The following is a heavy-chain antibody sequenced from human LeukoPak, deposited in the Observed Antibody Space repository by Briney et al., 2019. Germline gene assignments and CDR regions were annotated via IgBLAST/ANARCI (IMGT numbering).Heavy chain of an antibody. D-gene: IGHD3-3*01. CDR2: IRSKAYGGTT. V-gene: IGHV3-49*04. Sequence: PGGSLRLSCTASGFTFGDYAMSWVRQAPGKGLEWVGFIRSKAYGGTTEYAASVKGRFTISRDDSKSIAYLQMNSLKTEDTAVYYCTRAPVPGVVIPVDYWGQGTLVTVSS. CDR3: TRAPVPGVVIPVDY. CDR1: GFTFGDYA. J-gene: IGHJ4*02.